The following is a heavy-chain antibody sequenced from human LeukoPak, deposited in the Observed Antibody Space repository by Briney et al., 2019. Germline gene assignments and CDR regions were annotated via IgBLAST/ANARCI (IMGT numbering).Heavy chain of an antibody. V-gene: IGHV3-74*01. CDR2: SDGTNI. J-gene: IGHJ4*02. CDR1: GFTFSSYG. CDR3: ARHPLKD. Sequence: PGGSLRLSRAASGFTFSSYGMPWVRQPPGKGLVWVSRSDGTNITYADSVKGRFTISRDNAKKTLYLQMNGLRADDTAVYYCARHPLKDWGQGTLVTVSS.